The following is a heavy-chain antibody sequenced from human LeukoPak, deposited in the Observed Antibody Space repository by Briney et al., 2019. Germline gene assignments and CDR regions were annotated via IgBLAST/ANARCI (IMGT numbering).Heavy chain of an antibody. CDR1: GFTFDSYG. Sequence: GGTLRLSCAASGFTFDSYGMSWVRQAPGKGLEWVSGINWNGGSTGYADSVKGRFTISRDNAKNSLYLQMNSLRAEDTAVYYCAKDATAAVGTVYMDVWGKGTTVTISS. J-gene: IGHJ6*03. CDR2: INWNGGST. V-gene: IGHV3-20*04. D-gene: IGHD6-13*01. CDR3: AKDATAAVGTVYMDV.